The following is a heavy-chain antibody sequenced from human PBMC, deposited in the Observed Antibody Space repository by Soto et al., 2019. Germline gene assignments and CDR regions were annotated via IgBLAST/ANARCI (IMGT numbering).Heavy chain of an antibody. CDR3: SGEVASGY. CDR1: GFTVSSYG. D-gene: IGHD2-21*01. J-gene: IGHJ4*02. Sequence: QVQLVESGGGVVQPGRSLRLSCAVSGFTVSSYGMHWVRQAPGKGLEWVAVISRDGGTKFYAESVKGRFTISRDNSRNTLFLKMNSVRGDDMGVYYCSGEVASGYWGQVTLVTVSS. CDR2: ISRDGGTK. V-gene: IGHV3-30*03.